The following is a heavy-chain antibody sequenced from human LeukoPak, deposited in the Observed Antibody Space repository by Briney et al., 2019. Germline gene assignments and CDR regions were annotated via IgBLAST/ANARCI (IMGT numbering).Heavy chain of an antibody. V-gene: IGHV3-30-3*01. CDR3: ASPPIAVAGTDY. Sequence: PGRSLRLSCAASGFTFSSYAMHWVRQAPGKGLEWVAVISYDGSNKYYADSVKGRFTISRDNSKNTLYLQMNSLRAEDTAVYYCASPPIAVAGTDYWGQGTLVTVSS. CDR1: GFTFSSYA. D-gene: IGHD6-19*01. CDR2: ISYDGSNK. J-gene: IGHJ4*02.